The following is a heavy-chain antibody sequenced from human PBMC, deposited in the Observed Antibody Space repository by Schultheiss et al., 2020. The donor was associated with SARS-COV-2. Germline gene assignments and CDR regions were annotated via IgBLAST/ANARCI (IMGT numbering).Heavy chain of an antibody. CDR1: GFTFSSYS. V-gene: IGHV3-48*04. CDR3: ARDYSNSGYDSGGAFDI. J-gene: IGHJ3*02. CDR2: ISSSGSTI. D-gene: IGHD5-12*01. Sequence: GGSLRLSCAASGFTFSSYSMNWVRQAPGKGLEWVSSISSSGSTIYYADSVKGRFTISRDNAKNSLYLQMNSLRAEDTAVYYCARDYSNSGYDSGGAFDIWGQGTMVTVSS.